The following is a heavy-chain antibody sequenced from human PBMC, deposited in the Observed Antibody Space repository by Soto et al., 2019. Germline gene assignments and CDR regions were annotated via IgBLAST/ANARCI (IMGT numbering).Heavy chain of an antibody. D-gene: IGHD2-21*01. Sequence: ASVKVSCKTSGYSFTTYGLSWVRQAPGRGLEWVGWISGYNGNTNYAQKFQGTVILTTDTPTTTGYMEIKSLSSDDTAVYYCVRDNYSYHRRGPEPTDYWGQGILVTVS. CDR3: VRDNYSYHRRGPEPTDY. V-gene: IGHV1-18*01. CDR2: ISGYNGNT. J-gene: IGHJ4*02. CDR1: GYSFTTYG.